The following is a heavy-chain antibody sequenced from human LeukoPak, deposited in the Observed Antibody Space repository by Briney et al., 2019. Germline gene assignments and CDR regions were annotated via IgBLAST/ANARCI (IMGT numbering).Heavy chain of an antibody. CDR2: VYHSGST. V-gene: IGHV4-38-2*01. J-gene: IGHJ6*03. CDR3: ARGLNWNDYYYYMDV. D-gene: IGHD1-1*01. Sequence: PSETLSLTCAVSGYSISSGYYWGWIRQPPGKGLEWIGGVYHSGSTYYNPSLKSRVTISVDTSKNQFSLNLSSVTDADTAVYYCARGLNWNDYYYYMDVWGKGTTVTVSS. CDR1: GYSISSGYY.